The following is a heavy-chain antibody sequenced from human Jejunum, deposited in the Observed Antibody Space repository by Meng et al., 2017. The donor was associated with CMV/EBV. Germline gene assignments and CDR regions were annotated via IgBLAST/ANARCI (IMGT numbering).Heavy chain of an antibody. J-gene: IGHJ5*02. CDR2: INTLGSTI. CDR3: ARDRTTRINDAGLGYSRLDP. V-gene: IGHV3-11*01. Sequence: MSWVRQAPGKGLEWISYINTLGSTIYYADSVKGRFTISRDNAKNSLYLQMNSLRAEDTAMYYCARDRTTRINDAGLGYSRLDPWGQGTLVTVSS. D-gene: IGHD4-17*01.